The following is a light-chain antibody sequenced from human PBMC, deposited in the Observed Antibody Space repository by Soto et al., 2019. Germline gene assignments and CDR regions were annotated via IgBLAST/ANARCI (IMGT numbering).Light chain of an antibody. CDR3: SSYTTSSTLV. V-gene: IGLV2-14*01. CDR1: SSDVGAYNS. J-gene: IGLJ1*01. CDR2: DVS. Sequence: QSAPTQPASVSGSPGQSITISCTGTSSDVGAYNSVCWYQHNPGKAPKLMIHDVSIRPSGASNRFSGSKSGNTASLTISGLQAEDEADYYCSSYTTSSTLVFGTGTKVTVL.